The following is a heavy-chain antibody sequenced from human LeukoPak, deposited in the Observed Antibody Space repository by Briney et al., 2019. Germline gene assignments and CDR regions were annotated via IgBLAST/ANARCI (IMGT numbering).Heavy chain of an antibody. J-gene: IGHJ4*02. Sequence: SETLSLTCTVSGGSISSYYWSWIRQPPGKGLEWIGYIYYSGSTNYNPSLKSRVTISVDTSKNQFSLKLSSVTAADTAVYYCVREVPGGSFDYWGQGTLVTVSS. CDR1: GGSISSYY. CDR2: IYYSGST. D-gene: IGHD3-10*01. V-gene: IGHV4-59*01. CDR3: VREVPGGSFDY.